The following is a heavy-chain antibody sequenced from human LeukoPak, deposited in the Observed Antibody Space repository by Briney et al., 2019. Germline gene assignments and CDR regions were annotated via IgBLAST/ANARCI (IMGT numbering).Heavy chain of an antibody. CDR1: GGSFSGYY. V-gene: IGHV4-34*01. CDR2: INHSGST. Sequence: PSETLSLTCAVHGGSFSGYYWSWIRQPPGKGLEWIGEINHSGSTNYNPSLKSRVTISVDTSKNQFSLKLSSVTAADTAVYYCARALVVVPAAIGSNWFDPWGQGTLVTVSS. CDR3: ARALVVVPAAIGSNWFDP. D-gene: IGHD2-2*01. J-gene: IGHJ5*02.